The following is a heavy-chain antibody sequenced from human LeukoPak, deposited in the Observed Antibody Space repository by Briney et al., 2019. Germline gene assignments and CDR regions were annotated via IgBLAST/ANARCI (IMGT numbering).Heavy chain of an antibody. CDR2: IYFRGST. J-gene: IGHJ5*02. V-gene: IGHV4-61*02. Sequence: SETLSLTCTVSGGSISSGSDYWSWIRQPAGKGLEWIGRIYFRGSTNYNPSLKSRVTISIDTSKNQFSLNVSSVTAADTAVYYCARDPSGAFFIWFDPWGQGTLVTVSS. CDR1: GGSISSGSDY. CDR3: ARDPSGAFFIWFDP. D-gene: IGHD1-26*01.